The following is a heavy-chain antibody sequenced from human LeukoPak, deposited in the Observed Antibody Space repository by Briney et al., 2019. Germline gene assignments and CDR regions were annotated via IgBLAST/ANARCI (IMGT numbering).Heavy chain of an antibody. D-gene: IGHD2-15*01. CDR3: AKAPPAATNYYYGMDV. V-gene: IGHV3-23*01. CDR2: VSGRGDAT. Sequence: GGSLRLSCAASGFTFNNYAMTWVRQAPGKGLEWVSAVSGRGDATYYADSVKGRPTISRDDSKNTLYLQMNSLRAEDTAVYHCAKAPPAATNYYYGMDVWGQGTTVTVSS. J-gene: IGHJ6*02. CDR1: GFTFNNYA.